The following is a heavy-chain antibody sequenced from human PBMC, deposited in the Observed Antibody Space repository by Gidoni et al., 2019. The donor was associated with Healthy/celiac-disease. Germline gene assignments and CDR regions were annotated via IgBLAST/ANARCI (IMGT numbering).Heavy chain of an antibody. V-gene: IGHV1-69*01. CDR2: ITPIFGTA. J-gene: IGHJ3*02. CDR3: ARGSKSYYYDSSGYSRRAFDI. CDR1: GGTFSSYA. D-gene: IGHD3-22*01. Sequence: QVQLVQSGAAVKKPGSSVTVSCKASGGTFSSYAISWVGQAPGQGLEWMGGITPIFGTANYAQKFQGRVTITADESTSTAYMELSSLRSEDTAVYYCARGSKSYYYDSSGYSRRAFDIWGQGTMVTVSS.